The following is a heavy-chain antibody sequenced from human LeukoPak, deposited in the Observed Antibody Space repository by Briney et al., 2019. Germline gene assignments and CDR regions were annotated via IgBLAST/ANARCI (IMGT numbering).Heavy chain of an antibody. CDR2: ISGGGDRT. V-gene: IGHV3-23*01. CDR1: AFTFSNVV. D-gene: IGHD2-2*01. Sequence: GGSLRPSCAASAFTFSNVVMSWVRQAPGEGLEWVSGISGGGDRTFYADSVKGRFTISRDNSKNTLYLHMNSLRAEDAALYYCAKDYWLDQLPSSFVYWGRGTLVTVSS. CDR3: AKDYWLDQLPSSFVY. J-gene: IGHJ4*02.